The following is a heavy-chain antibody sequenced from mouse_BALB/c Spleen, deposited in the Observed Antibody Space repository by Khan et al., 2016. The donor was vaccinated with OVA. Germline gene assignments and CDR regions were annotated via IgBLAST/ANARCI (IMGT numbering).Heavy chain of an antibody. Sequence: DVMLVESGGDLVKPGGSLKLSCAASGFTFSTYGMSWVRQTPDKRLEWVATISSGGSYTYYVDSVKGRFTISRDNAKNTLYLQMSSLKSEDTAMYYGARLAYYYNSEGFAYWGQGTLVTVSA. CDR1: GFTFSTYG. CDR3: ARLAYYYNSEGFAY. V-gene: IGHV5-6*02. J-gene: IGHJ3*01. CDR2: ISSGGSYT. D-gene: IGHD1-1*02.